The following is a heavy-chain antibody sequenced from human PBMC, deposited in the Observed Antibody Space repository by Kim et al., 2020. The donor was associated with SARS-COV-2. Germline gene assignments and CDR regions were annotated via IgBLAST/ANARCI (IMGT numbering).Heavy chain of an antibody. V-gene: IGHV4-4*07. CDR1: GGSINTYY. CDR3: ARPEYNSGWYGAFDI. J-gene: IGHJ3*02. D-gene: IGHD6-19*01. Sequence: SETLSLTCTVSGGSINTYYWNWVRQPAGKGLEWIGRIFANGNTNYNPSLKSRVTMSIDTSKKQFSLKLSSVTAADTAVYYCARPEYNSGWYGAFDIWGQGTLVTVSS. CDR2: IFANGNT.